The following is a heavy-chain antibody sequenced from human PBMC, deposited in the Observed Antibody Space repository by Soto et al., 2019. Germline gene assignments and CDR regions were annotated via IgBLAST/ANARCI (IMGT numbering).Heavy chain of an antibody. CDR2: ISSSSSTI. D-gene: IGHD7-27*01. J-gene: IGHJ3*02. CDR1: GFTFSSYS. Sequence: GGSLRLSCAASGFTFSSYSMNWVRQAPGKGLEWVSCISSSSSTIYYADSVKGRFTISRDNAKNSLYLQMNSLRAEDKSVYYCASEDSSFTGDLQVDAFDIWGQGTMVTVSS. V-gene: IGHV3-48*04. CDR3: ASEDSSFTGDLQVDAFDI.